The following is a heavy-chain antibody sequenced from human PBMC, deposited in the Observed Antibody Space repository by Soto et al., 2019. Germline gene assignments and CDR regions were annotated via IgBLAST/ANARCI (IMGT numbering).Heavy chain of an antibody. V-gene: IGHV4-38-2*02. CDR1: VDSISSGSY. CDR2: IYHGGTT. Sequence: ETLSLTCTVSVDSISSGSYWGWIRHPPGEGPEWIASIYHGGTTFYNPSLKSRISISVDTSKNQFSLRLTSVTAADTATYYCARVHVMVVAGSTFDYWGRGTLVTVSS. CDR3: ARVHVMVVAGSTFDY. D-gene: IGHD6-19*01. J-gene: IGHJ4*03.